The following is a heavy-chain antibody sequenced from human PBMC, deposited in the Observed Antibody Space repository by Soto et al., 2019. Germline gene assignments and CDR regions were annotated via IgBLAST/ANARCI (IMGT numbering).Heavy chain of an antibody. J-gene: IGHJ4*02. CDR1: GYTFTNYW. CDR3: ARPYSSSWYYFHY. D-gene: IGHD6-13*01. CDR2: IYPGGSDT. Sequence: PGESLKISCKGSGYTFTNYWIAWVRQMPGKGLEWMGIIYPGGSDTRYSPSFQGQVTISADKSISTAYLQWSSLKASDTATYYCARPYSSSWYYFHYWGQGTLVTVSS. V-gene: IGHV5-51*01.